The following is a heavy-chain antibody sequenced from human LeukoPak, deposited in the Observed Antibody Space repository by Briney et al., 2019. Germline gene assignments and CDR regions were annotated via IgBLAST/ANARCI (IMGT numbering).Heavy chain of an antibody. V-gene: IGHV1-8*01. CDR3: ARWATVLGYFQH. CDR2: MNPNSGNT. CDR1: GYTFTSYD. J-gene: IGHJ1*01. D-gene: IGHD4-17*01. Sequence: ASVKVSCKASGYTFTSYDINWVRQATGQGLKWMGWMNPNSGNTGYAQKFQGRVTMTRNTSISTAYMELSSLRSEDTAVYYCARWATVLGYFQHWGQGTLVTVSS.